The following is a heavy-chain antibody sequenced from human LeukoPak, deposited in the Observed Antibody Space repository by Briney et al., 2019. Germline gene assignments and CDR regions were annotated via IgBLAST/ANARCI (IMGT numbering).Heavy chain of an antibody. D-gene: IGHD5-18*01. Sequence: PGGSLSLSCAASGFTFSSYGMHWVRQAPGKGLEWVAFIRYDGSDKYYADSVKGRFTISRDKSKSTLYLYMNSLRAEDTAIYYCAKDHSSNWFDSWGQGILLTVSS. CDR3: AKDHSSNWFDS. J-gene: IGHJ5*01. V-gene: IGHV3-30*02. CDR2: IRYDGSDK. CDR1: GFTFSSYG.